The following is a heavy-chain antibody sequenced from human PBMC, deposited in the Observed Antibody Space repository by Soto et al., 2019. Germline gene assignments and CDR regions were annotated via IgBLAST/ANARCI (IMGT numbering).Heavy chain of an antibody. J-gene: IGHJ4*02. Sequence: GWPLRLSCSSSLFTFSSYAMGWVLESPGKGLEWVSAINSRGGSTYYADSVKGRFTISRDSSKNTLYLQMNSLRAEDTAVYYCAKDRSSTSCYAFEYWGQGTLVTVSS. CDR1: LFTFSSYA. V-gene: IGHV3-23*01. D-gene: IGHD2-2*01. CDR2: INSRGGST. CDR3: AKDRSSTSCYAFEY.